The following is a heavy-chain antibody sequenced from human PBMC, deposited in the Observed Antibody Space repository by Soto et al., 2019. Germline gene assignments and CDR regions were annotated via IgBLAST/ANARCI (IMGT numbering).Heavy chain of an antibody. J-gene: IGHJ4*02. V-gene: IGHV1-3*05. CDR1: GYTFTSYA. Sequence: QVQLVQSGAEEKKPGASVKVSRKASGYTFTSYAMHWVRQAPGQRLEWMGWINAGNGNTKYSQKFQGRVTITRDTSASTAYMELSSLRSEDTAVYYCARGITLPTPLDYWGQGTLVTVSS. D-gene: IGHD1-20*01. CDR2: INAGNGNT. CDR3: ARGITLPTPLDY.